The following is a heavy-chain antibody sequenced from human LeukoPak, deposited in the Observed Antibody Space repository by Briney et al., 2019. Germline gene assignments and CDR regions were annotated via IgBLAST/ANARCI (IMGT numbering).Heavy chain of an antibody. V-gene: IGHV4-59*01. CDR1: GGSISPFY. J-gene: IGHJ4*02. D-gene: IGHD3-16*01. CDR3: ARGPYYLDSSTHSFDY. Sequence: SETLSLTCTVSGGSISPFYWSWIRQPPGKGLEWIGYIYYTGSNKYNSSLKSRVTISVDTSKNQSSLELNSVTAADTAVYYCARGPYYLDSSTHSFDYWGQGTLVTVSS. CDR2: IYYTGSN.